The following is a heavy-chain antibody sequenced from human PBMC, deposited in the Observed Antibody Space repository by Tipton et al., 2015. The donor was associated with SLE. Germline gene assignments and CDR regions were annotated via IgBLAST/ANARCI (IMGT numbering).Heavy chain of an antibody. CDR3: ASSQRVGAPDY. D-gene: IGHD1-26*01. CDR1: GYTFTSYD. Sequence: QSGPEVKKPGASVKVSCKASGYTFTSYDINWVRQATGQGLEWMGWISAYNGNTNYAQKLQGRVTMTTDTSTNTAYMELRSLRSDDTAVYYCASSQRVGAPDYWGQGTLITVSS. CDR2: ISAYNGNT. J-gene: IGHJ4*02. V-gene: IGHV1-18*01.